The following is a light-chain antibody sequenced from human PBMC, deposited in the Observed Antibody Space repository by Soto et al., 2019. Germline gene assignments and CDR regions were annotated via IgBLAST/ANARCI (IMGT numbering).Light chain of an antibody. J-gene: IGKJ4*01. Sequence: EIVLTQSPATLSLSPGERATLSCRASQSVSSYLAWYQQRPGQAPRLLIYAASQRATGIPARFSGSGSGTDLTLTISSLEPEDFAVYYCQQRSDWPLTFGGGTKVDIK. CDR2: AAS. CDR3: QQRSDWPLT. CDR1: QSVSSY. V-gene: IGKV3-11*01.